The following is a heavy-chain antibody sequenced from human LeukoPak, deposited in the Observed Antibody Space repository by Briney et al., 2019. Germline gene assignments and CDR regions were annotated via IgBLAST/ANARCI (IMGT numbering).Heavy chain of an antibody. V-gene: IGHV3-7*04. CDR3: ARLGAAAAAAFDY. CDR2: INQDGSAK. D-gene: IGHD6-13*01. J-gene: IGHJ4*02. CDR1: GFTFRTYW. Sequence: PGGSLRLSCAASGFTFRTYWMSWVRQAPGKGLEWVANINQDGSAKYYVDSVQGRFTISRDNAENSLYLQMNSLRVEDTAVYYCARLGAAAAAAFDYWGQGTLVTVSS.